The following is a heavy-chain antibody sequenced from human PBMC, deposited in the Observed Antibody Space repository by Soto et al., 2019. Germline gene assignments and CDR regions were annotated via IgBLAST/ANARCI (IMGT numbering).Heavy chain of an antibody. CDR1: GFTFSSYA. CDR3: AKSVTGTTRAHYYYSGIDV. J-gene: IGHJ6*02. Sequence: GGSLRLSSPASGFTFSSYAISGVRPAPGTGLEWVSAISGSGGSTYYADSVKGRFTISRDNSKNTLYLQMNSLRAEDTAVYYCAKSVTGTTRAHYYYSGIDVWGQRTTVTV. V-gene: IGHV3-23*01. CDR2: ISGSGGST. D-gene: IGHD1-7*01.